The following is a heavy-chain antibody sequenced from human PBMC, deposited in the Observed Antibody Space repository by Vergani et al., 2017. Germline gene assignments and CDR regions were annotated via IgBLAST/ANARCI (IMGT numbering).Heavy chain of an antibody. CDR2: ISAYNGNT. CDR1: GYTFTSYG. CDR3: ARDSSSRSYGFFDKPGDY. D-gene: IGHD1-26*01. V-gene: IGHV1-18*01. Sequence: QVQLVQSGAEVKKPGASVKVSCKASGYTFTSYGISWVRQAPGQGLEWMGWISAYNGNTNYAQKLQGRVTMTTDTSTSTAYMEMRSLRSDDTAVYYCARDSSSRSYGFFDKPGDYWGQGTLVTVSS. J-gene: IGHJ4*02.